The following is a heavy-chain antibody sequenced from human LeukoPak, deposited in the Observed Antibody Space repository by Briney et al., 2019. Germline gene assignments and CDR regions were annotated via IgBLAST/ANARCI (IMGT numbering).Heavy chain of an antibody. Sequence: GGSLRLSCTASGFTFGDYAMSWVRQAPGKGLEWVGFIRSKAYGCTTEYAATVKGRFTISRDDSKSIAYLQMNSLKTEDTAVYYCTRSYGFWSGYFDYWGQGTLVTVSS. J-gene: IGHJ4*02. CDR3: TRSYGFWSGYFDY. V-gene: IGHV3-49*04. D-gene: IGHD3-3*01. CDR1: GFTFGDYA. CDR2: IRSKAYGCTT.